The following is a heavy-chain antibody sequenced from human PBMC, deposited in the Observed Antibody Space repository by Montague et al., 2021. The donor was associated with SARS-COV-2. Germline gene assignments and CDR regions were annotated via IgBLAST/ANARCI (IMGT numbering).Heavy chain of an antibody. CDR2: TYFRSKYSN. CDR3: TRAVWGVQDY. J-gene: IGHJ4*02. Sequence: CAISGDSVVGHRRRSDENTHDPQLGLQFVCRTYFRSKYSNEYALSVKSRITITPDTSKNQLSLQLTSVTPEDTAVYYCTRAVWGVQDYGGKGSLVTVSS. D-gene: IGHD3-10*01. CDR1: GDSVVGHRRR. V-gene: IGHV6-1*01.